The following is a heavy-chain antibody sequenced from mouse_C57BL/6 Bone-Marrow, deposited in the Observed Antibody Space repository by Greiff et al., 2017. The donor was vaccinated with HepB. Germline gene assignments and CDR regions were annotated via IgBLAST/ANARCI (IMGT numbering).Heavy chain of an antibody. J-gene: IGHJ1*03. CDR3: ARSSPIYYYGSIHFDV. Sequence: QVHVKQSGAELVRPGTSVKMSCKASGYTFTNYWIGWAKQRPGHGLEWIGDIYPGGGYTNYNEKFKGKATLTADKSSSTAYMQFSSLTSEYSAIYYCARSSPIYYYGSIHFDVWGTGTTVTVSS. CDR1: GYTFTNYW. V-gene: IGHV1-63*01. D-gene: IGHD1-1*01. CDR2: IYPGGGYT.